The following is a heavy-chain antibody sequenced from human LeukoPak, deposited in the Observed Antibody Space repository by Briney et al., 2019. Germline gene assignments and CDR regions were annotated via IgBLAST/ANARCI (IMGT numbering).Heavy chain of an antibody. J-gene: IGHJ6*03. CDR1: GYTFTGYY. CDR2: INPNSGGT. D-gene: IGHD2-8*01. Sequence: GASVKVSCXASGYTFTGYYMHWVRQALGQGLEWMGRINPNSGGTNYAQKFQGRVTMTRDTSISTAYMELSRLRSDDTAVYYCARAQWPYYYMDVWGKGTTVTVSS. V-gene: IGHV1-2*06. CDR3: ARAQWPYYYMDV.